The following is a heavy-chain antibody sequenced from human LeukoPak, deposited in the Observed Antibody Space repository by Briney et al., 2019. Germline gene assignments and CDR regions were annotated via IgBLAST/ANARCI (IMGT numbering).Heavy chain of an antibody. CDR1: GYSFTSYW. CDR3: ARESVGFGELFLDYFDY. V-gene: IGHV5-51*01. D-gene: IGHD3-10*01. J-gene: IGHJ4*02. CDR2: IYPGDSDT. Sequence: GESLKISCNGSGYSFTSYWIGWVRQMPGKGLEWMGIIYPGDSDTRYSPSFQGQVTISADKSISTAYLQWSSLKASDTAMYYCARESVGFGELFLDYFDYWGQGTLVTVSS.